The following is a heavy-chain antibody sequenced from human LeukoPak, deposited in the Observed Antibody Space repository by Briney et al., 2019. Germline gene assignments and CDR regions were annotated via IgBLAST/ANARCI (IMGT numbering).Heavy chain of an antibody. Sequence: ETLSLTCTVSGGSISSYYWSWIRQPPGKGLEWIGYIYYSGSTNYNPSLKSRVTISVDTSKNQFSLKLSSVTAADTAVYYCARESGGGYYYYGMDVWGQGTTVTVS. V-gene: IGHV4-59*01. CDR2: IYYSGST. CDR1: GGSISSYY. CDR3: ARESGGGYYYYGMDV. D-gene: IGHD3-16*01. J-gene: IGHJ6*02.